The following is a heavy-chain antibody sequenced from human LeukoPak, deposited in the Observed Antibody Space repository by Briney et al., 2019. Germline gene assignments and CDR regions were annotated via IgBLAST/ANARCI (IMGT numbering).Heavy chain of an antibody. Sequence: SETLSLTCAVYGGSFSGYYWSWIRQPPGKGLEWTGYIYYSGSTNYNPSLNSRVTISVDTSKDQFSLRLSSVTAADTAIYYCARAVSGRFDYWGQGTLVTVSS. D-gene: IGHD6-19*01. V-gene: IGHV4-59*08. CDR2: IYYSGST. J-gene: IGHJ4*02. CDR3: ARAVSGRFDY. CDR1: GGSFSGYY.